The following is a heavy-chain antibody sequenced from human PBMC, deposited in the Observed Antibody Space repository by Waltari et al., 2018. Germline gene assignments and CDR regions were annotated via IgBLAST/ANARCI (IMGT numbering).Heavy chain of an antibody. CDR2: ISSRSTYI. CDR1: GFTFSNYS. J-gene: IGHJ4*02. V-gene: IGHV3-21*01. Sequence: EVQLVESGGGLVKPGGSMSRPCAASGFTFSNYSMNWVRQAPGKGLEWVSSISSRSTYIDYTDSVKGRFTISRDNAKNSLYLQMNSLRAEDTAVYYCARDGSYWGQGTLVTVSS. CDR3: ARDGSY.